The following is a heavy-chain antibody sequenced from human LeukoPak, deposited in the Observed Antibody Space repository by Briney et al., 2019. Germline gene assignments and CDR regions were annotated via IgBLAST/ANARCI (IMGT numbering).Heavy chain of an antibody. CDR1: GFTFSSYW. Sequence: GGSLRLSCAASGFTFSSYWMSWVRQAPGKGLEWVANIKQDGSEKYYVDSVKGRFTISRDNAKNSLYLQMNSLRAEDTAVYYCARDTNYHDSSGFLTDAFDIWGQGTMVTVSS. J-gene: IGHJ3*02. V-gene: IGHV3-7*03. CDR3: ARDTNYHDSSGFLTDAFDI. CDR2: IKQDGSEK. D-gene: IGHD3-22*01.